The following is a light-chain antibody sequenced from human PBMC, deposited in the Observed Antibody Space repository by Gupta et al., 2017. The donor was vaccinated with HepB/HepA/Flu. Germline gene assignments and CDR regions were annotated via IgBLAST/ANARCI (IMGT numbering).Light chain of an antibody. J-gene: IGKJ4*01. CDR2: AAS. Sequence: DIQMTQSPSSLSASVGDRVTITCRASQGIRYNLAWFQQKPGKAPKRLIYAASHVENGVPSRLSGSGNGREFTVTITMRQPEDFANYTCRQHNDFPLTFGRGT. V-gene: IGKV1-17*01. CDR1: QGIRYN. CDR3: RQHNDFPLT.